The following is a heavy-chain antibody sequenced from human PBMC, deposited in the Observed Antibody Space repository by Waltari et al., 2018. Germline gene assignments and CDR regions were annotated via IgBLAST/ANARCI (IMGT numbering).Heavy chain of an antibody. CDR2: IYHSGST. D-gene: IGHD6-13*01. Sequence: QVQLQESGPGLVKPSETLYLTCAVSGYSISSGYYSGWIRQPPGKGLEWIGSIYHSGSTYYNPSLKSRVTISVDTSKNQFSLKLSSVTAADTAVYYCARTGIAAAGDYWGQGTLVTVSS. CDR1: GYSISSGYY. J-gene: IGHJ4*02. CDR3: ARTGIAAAGDY. V-gene: IGHV4-38-2*01.